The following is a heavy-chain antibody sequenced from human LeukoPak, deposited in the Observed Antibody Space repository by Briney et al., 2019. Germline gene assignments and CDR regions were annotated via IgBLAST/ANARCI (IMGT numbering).Heavy chain of an antibody. V-gene: IGHV4-30-4*01. Sequence: SQTLSLTCTVSGGSISSGDYYWSWIRQPPGKGLEWIGYIYYSGSIYYNPSLKSRVTISVDTSKNQFSLKLSSVTAADTAVYYCARDSSGYYGAFDYWGQGTLVTVSS. CDR3: ARDSSGYYGAFDY. J-gene: IGHJ4*02. D-gene: IGHD3-22*01. CDR2: IYYSGSI. CDR1: GGSISSGDYY.